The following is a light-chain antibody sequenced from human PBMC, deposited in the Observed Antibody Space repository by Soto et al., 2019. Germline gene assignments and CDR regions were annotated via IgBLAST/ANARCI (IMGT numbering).Light chain of an antibody. CDR2: DAS. CDR1: QSVSSY. Sequence: EIVLTQSPATLSLSPGERATLSCRASQSVSSYLAWYQQKPGQAPRLLLYDASNRATGIPARFSGSGSGTDFTLTSSSLEPEDFAVYYCQQRSNWLTFGGGTKVEIK. CDR3: QQRSNWLT. V-gene: IGKV3-11*01. J-gene: IGKJ4*01.